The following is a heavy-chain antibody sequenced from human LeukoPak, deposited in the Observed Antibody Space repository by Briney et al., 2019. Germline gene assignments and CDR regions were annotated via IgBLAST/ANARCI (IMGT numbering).Heavy chain of an antibody. Sequence: SETLSLTCTVSGGSISSSSYYWGWIRQPPGKGLEWIGSIYYSGSTYYNPSLKSRVTISVDTSKNQFSLKLSSVTAADTAVYYCARQVWFGEGPNWFDPWGQGTLVTVSS. CDR3: ARQVWFGEGPNWFDP. V-gene: IGHV4-39*01. D-gene: IGHD3-10*01. J-gene: IGHJ5*02. CDR2: IYYSGST. CDR1: GGSISSSSYY.